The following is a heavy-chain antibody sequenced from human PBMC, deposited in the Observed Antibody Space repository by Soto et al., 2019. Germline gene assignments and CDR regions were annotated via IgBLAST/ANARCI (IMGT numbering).Heavy chain of an antibody. CDR3: ARTSESYGSEFDD. J-gene: IGHJ4*02. Sequence: YCPPLVNPTQTLTLTCPFSGFSLSTSGMCVSWIRQPPGKALEWLALIDWDDDKYYSTSLKTRLTISKDTSKNQVVLTMTNMDPGDTATYFWARTSESYGSEFDDWGQATPVTLYS. CDR1: GFSLSTSGMC. CDR2: IDWDDDK. V-gene: IGHV2-70*13. D-gene: IGHD5-18*01.